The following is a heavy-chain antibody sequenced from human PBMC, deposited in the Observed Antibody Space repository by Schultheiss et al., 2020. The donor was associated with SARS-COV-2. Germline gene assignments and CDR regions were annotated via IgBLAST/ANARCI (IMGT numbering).Heavy chain of an antibody. Sequence: ESLKISCAVYGGSFSGYYWSWIRQPPGKGLEWIGEINHSGSTNYNPSLKSRVTISVDTSKNQFSLKLSSVTAADTAVYYCARTIVVVPADWFDPWGQGTLVTVSS. CDR3: ARTIVVVPADWFDP. CDR2: INHSGST. D-gene: IGHD2-2*01. V-gene: IGHV4-34*01. CDR1: GGSFSGYY. J-gene: IGHJ5*02.